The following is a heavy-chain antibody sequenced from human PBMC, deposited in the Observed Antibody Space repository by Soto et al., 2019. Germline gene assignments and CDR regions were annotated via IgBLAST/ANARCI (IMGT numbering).Heavy chain of an antibody. CDR2: MNPNSGNT. CDR1: GYTFTSYD. D-gene: IGHD3-16*02. J-gene: IGHJ3*02. V-gene: IGHV1-8*01. Sequence: QVQLVQSGAEVKKPGASVKVSCKASGYTFTSYDINWVRQATGQGLEWMGWMNPNSGNTGYAQKFQGRVTMTRNTSISAAYMELSSLRSEDTAVYYCARARGVTFGGVIVRGGDAFDIWGQGTMVTVSS. CDR3: ARARGVTFGGVIVRGGDAFDI.